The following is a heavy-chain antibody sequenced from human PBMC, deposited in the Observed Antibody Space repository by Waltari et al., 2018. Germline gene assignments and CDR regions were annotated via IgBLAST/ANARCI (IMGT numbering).Heavy chain of an antibody. CDR2: INPNSGGT. J-gene: IGHJ4*02. CDR1: GYTFTGYY. V-gene: IGHV1-2*06. CDR3: ARDLVATMQGETGAFGY. Sequence: QVQLVQSGAEVKKPGASVKVSCKASGYTFTGYYMHWVRQAPGQGLEWMGRINPNSGGTNYAQKFQGRVTMTRDTSISTAYMELSRLRSDDTAVYYCARDLVATMQGETGAFGYWGQGTLVTVSS. D-gene: IGHD5-12*01.